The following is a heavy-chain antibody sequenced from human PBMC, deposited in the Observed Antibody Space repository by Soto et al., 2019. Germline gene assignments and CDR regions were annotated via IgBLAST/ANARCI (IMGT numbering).Heavy chain of an antibody. CDR2: INHSGSA. J-gene: IGHJ5*02. D-gene: IGHD1-26*01. V-gene: IGHV4-34*01. CDR1: GEYFRGYI. Sequence: TLEPMSVPCAVDGEYFRGYICPWIRQNPGKGLQWIGQINHSGSASYNPPLNSPAPISEHTSNTQSSLELSSVTAADTAVYYCAFFLLTRSHYTRCAPGVGTCGQGTLVT. CDR3: AFFLLTRSHYTRCAPGVGT.